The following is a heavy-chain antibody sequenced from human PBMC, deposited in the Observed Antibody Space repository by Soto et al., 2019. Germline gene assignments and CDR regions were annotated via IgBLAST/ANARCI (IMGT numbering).Heavy chain of an antibody. J-gene: IGHJ4*02. CDR1: GFTFTSHS. V-gene: IGHV3-48*02. Sequence: GGSLRLSCAASGFTFTSHSMNWVRQVPGRGLEWISYITSGSTTIYYGDSVKGRFTISRDNAKNSVYLQMSSLRDEDTAVYYCARSCSGGGCYRQIDYWGQGTLVTVSS. CDR2: ITSGSTTI. CDR3: ARSCSGGGCYRQIDY. D-gene: IGHD2-15*01.